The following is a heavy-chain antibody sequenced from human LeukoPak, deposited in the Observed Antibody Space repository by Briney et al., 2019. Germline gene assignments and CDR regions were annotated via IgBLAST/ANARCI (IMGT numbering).Heavy chain of an antibody. CDR1: GFTFSSYA. V-gene: IGHV3-23*01. D-gene: IGHD3-22*01. J-gene: IGHJ4*02. CDR3: AKESPNISGYYFFDY. Sequence: GGSLRLSCAASGFTFSSYAMNWVRQAPGKGLEWVSGISDSGGSTYYADSVKGRFTISRDNSKNTLYLQMNSLRAEDTAVYYCAKESPNISGYYFFDYWGQGTLVTVSS. CDR2: ISDSGGST.